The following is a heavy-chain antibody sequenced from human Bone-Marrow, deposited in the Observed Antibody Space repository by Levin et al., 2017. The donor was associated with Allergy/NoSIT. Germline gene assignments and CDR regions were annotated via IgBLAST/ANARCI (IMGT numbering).Heavy chain of an antibody. CDR2: INPSGAST. CDR1: GYTFTNYD. D-gene: IGHD3-3*01. V-gene: IGHV1-46*01. Sequence: ASVKVSCRASGYTFTNYDINWVRQATGHGLEWMGIINPSGASTTYAHKFRGRVSMTRDTSTRTVSMELSGLGSEDTAIYYCASHSDAFSSAANFHHWGQGTLVTVSS. CDR3: ASHSDAFSSAANFHH. J-gene: IGHJ1*01.